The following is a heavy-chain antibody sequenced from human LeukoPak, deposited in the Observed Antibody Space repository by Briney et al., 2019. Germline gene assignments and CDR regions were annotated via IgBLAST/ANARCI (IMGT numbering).Heavy chain of an antibody. D-gene: IGHD2-15*01. J-gene: IGHJ4*02. CDR1: DGSISGYY. CDR2: SGGT. V-gene: IGHV4-59*01. CDR3: ARDPIV. Sequence: ASETLSLTCTVSDGSISGYYWSWIRQPPGKGLEWIGYSGGTNYNPSLKSRLTISVDTSKNQFSLQLRSVTEADTAVYYCARDPIVWGQGTLVTVSS.